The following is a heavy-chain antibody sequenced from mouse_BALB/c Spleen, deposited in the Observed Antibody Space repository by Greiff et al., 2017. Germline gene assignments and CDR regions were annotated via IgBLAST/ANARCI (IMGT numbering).Heavy chain of an antibody. D-gene: IGHD1-1*01. CDR2: IDPANGNT. CDR3: ARARCCSSNIDY. V-gene: IGHV14-3*02. CDR1: GFNIKDTY. J-gene: IGHJ2*01. Sequence: EVQLQQSGAELVKPGASVKLSCTASGFNIKDTYMHWVKQRPEQGLEWIGRIDPANGNTKYDPKFQGKATITADTSSNTAYLQLSSLTSEDTAVYYCARARCCSSNIDYWGQGTTLTVSS.